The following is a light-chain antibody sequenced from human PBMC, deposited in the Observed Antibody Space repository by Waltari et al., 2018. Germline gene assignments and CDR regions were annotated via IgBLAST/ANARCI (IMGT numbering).Light chain of an antibody. J-gene: IGLJ1*01. CDR3: CSYAGSPYYV. CDR1: SSDVGGYNY. CDR2: DVS. Sequence: QSALTQPRSVSGSPGQSVTISCTGTSSDVGGYNYVSWYQQHPGKAPKLMIYDVSKRPSGVPDRFSGSKSGNTASLSLSGLQAEDEADYYCCSYAGSPYYVFGTGTKVTVL. V-gene: IGLV2-11*01.